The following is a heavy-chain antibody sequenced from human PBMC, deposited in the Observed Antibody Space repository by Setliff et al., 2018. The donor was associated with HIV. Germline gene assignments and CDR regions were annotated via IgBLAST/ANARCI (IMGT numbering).Heavy chain of an antibody. CDR2: IRHKAYGGTA. CDR1: GFTFGVYA. V-gene: IGHV3-49*04. J-gene: IGHJ4*02. Sequence: GGSLRLSCTTSGFTFGVYAMTWARQAPGKGLEWVGFIRHKAYGGTAEYDASVKGRFTISRDDSKSITYLQMNGLQTEDTAIYYCTRESGGKIDYWGQGTLVTVSS. D-gene: IGHD2-15*01. CDR3: TRESGGKIDY.